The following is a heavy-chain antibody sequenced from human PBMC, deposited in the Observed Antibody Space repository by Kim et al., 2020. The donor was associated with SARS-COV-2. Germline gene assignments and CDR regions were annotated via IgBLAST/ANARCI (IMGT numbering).Heavy chain of an antibody. CDR2: IYYSGST. V-gene: IGHV4-59*01. Sequence: SETLSLTRTVSGGSISSYYWSWIRQPPGKGLEWIGSIYYSGSTNYNPSLKSRVTISVDTSKNQFSLKLSSVTAANTAVYYCARVEEDAFDIWGQGTMVTVSS. J-gene: IGHJ3*02. CDR1: GGSISSYY. CDR3: ARVEEDAFDI.